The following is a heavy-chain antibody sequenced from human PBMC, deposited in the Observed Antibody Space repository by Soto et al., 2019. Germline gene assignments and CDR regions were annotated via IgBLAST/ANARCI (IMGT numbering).Heavy chain of an antibody. CDR3: ARTAGYVYQLLFNY. CDR1: GGSISSGDYY. D-gene: IGHD2-2*01. CDR2: IYYSGST. V-gene: IGHV4-30-4*01. J-gene: IGHJ4*02. Sequence: SETLSLTCTVSGGSISSGDYYWSWIRQPPGKGLEWIGYIYYSGSTSYSPSLKSRLTISLDTSKNQFSLNLSSVTAADTAVYYCARTAGYVYQLLFNYWGQGTLVTVSS.